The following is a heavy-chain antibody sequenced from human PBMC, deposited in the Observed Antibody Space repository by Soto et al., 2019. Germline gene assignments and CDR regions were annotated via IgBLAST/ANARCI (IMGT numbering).Heavy chain of an antibody. Sequence: GGSLRLSCAASGFTFSSYGMHWVRQAPGKGLEWVAVISYDGSNEYYADSVKGRFTISRDNSKNTLYLQMNSLRAEDTAVFYCAKTIGFGIATAMDAWGQGTTVTVSS. CDR2: ISYDGSNE. V-gene: IGHV3-30*18. J-gene: IGHJ6*02. CDR1: GFTFSSYG. D-gene: IGHD6-13*01. CDR3: AKTIGFGIATAMDA.